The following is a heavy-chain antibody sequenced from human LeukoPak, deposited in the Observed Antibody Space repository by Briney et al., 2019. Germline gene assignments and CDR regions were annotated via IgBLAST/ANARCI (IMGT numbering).Heavy chain of an antibody. CDR2: ISGSGGST. J-gene: IGHJ4*02. D-gene: IGHD3-10*01. CDR3: AKGGIAIVVVRGVIAYFDY. V-gene: IGHV3-23*01. Sequence: AESLTLSCAVSGFSFSSYSMSWVRQPPGKGLEWVSAISGSGGSTYCADSVKGRFTISRDNSKNTLYLQMTNLRSEDAAVDYCAKGGIAIVVVRGVIAYFDYWGQGTLVTVSS. CDR1: GFSFSSYS.